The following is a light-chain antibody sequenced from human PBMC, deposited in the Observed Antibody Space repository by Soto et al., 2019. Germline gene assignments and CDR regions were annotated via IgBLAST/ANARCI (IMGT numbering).Light chain of an antibody. CDR3: YSNAGGPWV. J-gene: IGLJ3*02. V-gene: IGLV2-23*02. Sequence: QSALTQPASVSGSPGQSITISCTGTSSDVGISNLVSWYQQHPGKAPKLMIHEVSQRPSGVSNRFSGSKSSNTASLTISGLQAEDEADYYCYSNAGGPWVFGGGTKVTVL. CDR1: SSDVGISNL. CDR2: EVS.